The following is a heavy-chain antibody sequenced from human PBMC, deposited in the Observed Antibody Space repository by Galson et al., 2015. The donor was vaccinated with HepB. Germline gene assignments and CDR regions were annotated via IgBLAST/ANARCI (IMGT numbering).Heavy chain of an antibody. V-gene: IGHV4-4*07. D-gene: IGHD6-13*01. Sequence: LSLTCTVSGGSISSYYWSWIRQPAGKGLEWIGRIYTSGSTNYNPSLKSRVTMSVDTSKNQFSLKLSSVTAADTAVYYCARDGYSTERYDYYYYGMDVWGQGTTVTVSS. CDR1: GGSISSYY. CDR3: ARDGYSTERYDYYYYGMDV. J-gene: IGHJ6*02. CDR2: IYTSGST.